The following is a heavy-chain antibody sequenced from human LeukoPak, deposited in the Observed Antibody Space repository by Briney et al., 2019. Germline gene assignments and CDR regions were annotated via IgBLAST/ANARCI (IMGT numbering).Heavy chain of an antibody. Sequence: SQTLSLTCAISGDSVSSNSAAWNWIRQSPSRGLEWLGRTYYRSKWYNDYAVSVKSRITINPATSKNQFSLQLNSVTPEDTAVYYCARELLWFGVMSYFDYWGQGTLVTVSS. D-gene: IGHD3-10*01. CDR2: TYYRSKWYN. CDR3: ARELLWFGVMSYFDY. J-gene: IGHJ4*02. CDR1: GDSVSSNSAA. V-gene: IGHV6-1*01.